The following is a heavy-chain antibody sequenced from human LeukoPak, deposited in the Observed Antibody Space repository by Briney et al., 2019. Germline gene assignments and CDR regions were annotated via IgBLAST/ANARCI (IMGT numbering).Heavy chain of an antibody. Sequence: GGSLRLSCAASGFTFSTYGIHWVRQAPGKGLEWVSSISTSSSYIYYADSVKGRFTIARDNAKNSLYLQMNSLRAEDTAVYYCARGSRVVAATDNWFDPWGQGTLVSVSS. J-gene: IGHJ5*02. V-gene: IGHV3-21*01. CDR2: ISTSSSYI. CDR1: GFTFSTYG. CDR3: ARGSRVVAATDNWFDP. D-gene: IGHD2-15*01.